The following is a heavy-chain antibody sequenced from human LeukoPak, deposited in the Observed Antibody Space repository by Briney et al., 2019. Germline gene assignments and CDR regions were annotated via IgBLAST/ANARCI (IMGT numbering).Heavy chain of an antibody. D-gene: IGHD4-23*01. V-gene: IGHV4-38-2*02. Sequence: PSETLSLTCTVSGYSISTGYYWDWIRQPPGEGPEWIGSIYHSGSTYYNPSLKGRVTISRDTSKNQFSLKLSSVTAADTAVYYCATTNYYGGNGFPVDAFDIWGQGTMVTVSS. CDR3: ATTNYYGGNGFPVDAFDI. CDR1: GYSISTGYY. J-gene: IGHJ3*02. CDR2: IYHSGST.